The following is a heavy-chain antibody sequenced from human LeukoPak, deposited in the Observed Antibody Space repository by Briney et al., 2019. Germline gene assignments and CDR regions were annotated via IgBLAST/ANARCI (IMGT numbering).Heavy chain of an antibody. CDR1: GGSISSSSYY. V-gene: IGHV4-39*07. CDR3: ARAPGHCSGGSCYPKFDY. D-gene: IGHD2-15*01. Sequence: KASETLSLTCTVSGGSISSSSYYWGWIRQPPGKGLEWIGRIYTSGSTNYNPSLKSRVTISVDTSKNQFSLKLSSVTAADTAVYYCARAPGHCSGGSCYPKFDYWGQGTLVTVSS. CDR2: IYTSGST. J-gene: IGHJ4*02.